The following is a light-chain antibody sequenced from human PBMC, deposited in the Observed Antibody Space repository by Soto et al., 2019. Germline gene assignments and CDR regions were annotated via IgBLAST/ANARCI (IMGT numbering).Light chain of an antibody. CDR3: LSYTSSGTYV. Sequence: QSALTHPAAGSGSPGQSITISCTATISDVGNYKYVSWYQQHPGKAPKLIIYEVSNRPSGVSDRFSGSKSGNTASLTISGLQAEDETDYYCLSYTSSGTYVFGTGTKVTVL. J-gene: IGLJ1*01. V-gene: IGLV2-14*01. CDR2: EVS. CDR1: ISDVGNYKY.